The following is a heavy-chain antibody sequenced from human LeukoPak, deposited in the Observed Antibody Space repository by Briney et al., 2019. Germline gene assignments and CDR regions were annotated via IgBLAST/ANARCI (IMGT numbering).Heavy chain of an antibody. J-gene: IGHJ2*01. D-gene: IGHD2-21*01. Sequence: GGSLRLSCAASGFTVTSYDMTWVRKAPGKGLEWLSSIGDGGGTTYADSVKGRFTISRDSSKNTLYLQMNSLRAEDTAIYYCAKAIPYWYFDLWGRGALVTVSS. V-gene: IGHV3-23*01. CDR2: IGDGGGTT. CDR1: GFTVTSYD. CDR3: AKAIPYWYFDL.